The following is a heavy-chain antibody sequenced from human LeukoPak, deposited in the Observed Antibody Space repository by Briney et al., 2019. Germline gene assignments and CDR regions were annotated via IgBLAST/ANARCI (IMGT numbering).Heavy chain of an antibody. CDR2: ISYDGSNK. CDR1: GFTFSSYG. V-gene: IGHV3-30*18. CDR3: AKDGQWLVLSYGMDV. Sequence: GGSLRLSCAASGFTFSSYGMHWVRQAPGKGLEWVAVISYDGSNKYYAGSVKGRFTISRDNSKNTLYLQMNSLRAEDTAVYYCAKDGQWLVLSYGMDVWGQGTTVTVSS. J-gene: IGHJ6*02. D-gene: IGHD6-19*01.